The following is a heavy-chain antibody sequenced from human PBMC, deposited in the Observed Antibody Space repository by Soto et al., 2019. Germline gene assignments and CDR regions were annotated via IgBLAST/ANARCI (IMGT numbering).Heavy chain of an antibody. J-gene: IGHJ4*02. D-gene: IGHD1-7*01. CDR3: GRDGIDGTVFRGFCDY. CDR1: GYIFCGYG. CDR2: IWHDGINN. V-gene: IGHV3-33*01. Sequence: QKYLVESGGGVVQPGGSLSLSCVASGYIFCGYGMHWVCQAPAKLLEWVAVIWHDGINNYYADFVKGRITISRDNSKNMLYLQMDSPKAGDTAVYYCGRDGIDGTVFRGFCDYWGQGTLVTVSS.